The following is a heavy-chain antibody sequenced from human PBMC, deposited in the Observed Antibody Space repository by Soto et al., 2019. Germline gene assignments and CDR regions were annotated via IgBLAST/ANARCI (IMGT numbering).Heavy chain of an antibody. Sequence: EVQLVESGGGLVQPGGSLRLSCAASGRTVSTNPMSWVRQAPGKGLEWVSVIYTGGGTHYVDSVKGRFTISSDNSKNTVNLQMNSLRPEDTAVYYCTRDGSGHWGQGTLVTVSS. CDR1: GRTVSTNP. CDR2: IYTGGGT. CDR3: TRDGSGH. J-gene: IGHJ4*02. V-gene: IGHV3-66*01.